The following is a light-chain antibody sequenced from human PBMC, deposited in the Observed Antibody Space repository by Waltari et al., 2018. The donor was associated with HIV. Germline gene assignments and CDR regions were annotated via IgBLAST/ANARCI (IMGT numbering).Light chain of an antibody. J-gene: IGKJ4*01. V-gene: IGKV3D-15*01. CDR2: DTS. CDR3: QQYHSRSPLT. CDR1: QSVSGD. Sequence: EIQLTLSPAALSVSPGERAVLSCRASQSVSGDLAWYQFHPGQAPTLLLYDTSVRAPGVSERFRGSGSGTDFTLTISGLQSEDFGIYSCQQYHSRSPLTFGGGT.